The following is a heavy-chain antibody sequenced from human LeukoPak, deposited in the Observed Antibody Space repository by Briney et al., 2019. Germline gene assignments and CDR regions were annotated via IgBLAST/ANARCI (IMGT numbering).Heavy chain of an antibody. CDR1: RYTFTGYY. CDR3: ARAAVGKGAFDI. Sequence: GASLKVSCKPSRYTFTGYYMHWVRQAPGQRLECMGWINPNSGGTNYAQKFQGRVTMTRDTSISTAYMELSRLRSDDTAVYYCARAAVGKGAFDIWGQGTMVTVSS. J-gene: IGHJ3*02. V-gene: IGHV1-2*02. CDR2: INPNSGGT. D-gene: IGHD6-19*01.